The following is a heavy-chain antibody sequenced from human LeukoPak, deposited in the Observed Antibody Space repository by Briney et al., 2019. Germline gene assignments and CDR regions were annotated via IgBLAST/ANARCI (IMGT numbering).Heavy chain of an antibody. D-gene: IGHD1-7*01. CDR2: INPNSGGT. CDR1: GYTFTGYY. CDR3: ARALRNYKNWFDP. Sequence: ASVKVSCKASGYTFTGYYMHWVRQAPGQGLEWMGWINPNSGGTNYAQKFQGRVTMTRDTSISTAYMELSRLRSDDTAVYYCARALRNYKNWFDPWGQGNLVTVSS. J-gene: IGHJ5*02. V-gene: IGHV1-2*02.